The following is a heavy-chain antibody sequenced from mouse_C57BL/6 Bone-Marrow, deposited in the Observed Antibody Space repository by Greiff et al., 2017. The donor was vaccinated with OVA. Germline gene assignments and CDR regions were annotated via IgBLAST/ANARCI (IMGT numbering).Heavy chain of an antibody. Sequence: VQLVESGAELVRPGASVKLSCKASGYTFTDYYINWVKQRPGQGLEWIARIYPGSGNTYYNEKFKGKATLTAEKSSSTAYMQLSSLTSEDSAVYFCASTHYYGSSSFAYWGQGTLVTVSA. CDR2: IYPGSGNT. J-gene: IGHJ3*01. CDR3: ASTHYYGSSSFAY. V-gene: IGHV1-76*01. CDR1: GYTFTDYY. D-gene: IGHD1-1*01.